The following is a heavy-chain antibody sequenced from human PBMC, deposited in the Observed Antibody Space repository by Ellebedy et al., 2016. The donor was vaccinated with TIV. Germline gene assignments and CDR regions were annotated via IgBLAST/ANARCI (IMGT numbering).Heavy chain of an antibody. CDR1: GFTFTSYW. J-gene: IGHJ4*02. CDR2: INRDGSST. D-gene: IGHD5-18*01. V-gene: IGHV3-74*01. Sequence: GGSLRLSXAAPGFTFTSYWMHWVRQAPGKGLVWVSRINRDGSSTVYADFVKGRFTISRDNAKNTLHLQMNSLRVEDTALYYCATGYINAYEYWGQGSLVTVSS. CDR3: ATGYINAYEY.